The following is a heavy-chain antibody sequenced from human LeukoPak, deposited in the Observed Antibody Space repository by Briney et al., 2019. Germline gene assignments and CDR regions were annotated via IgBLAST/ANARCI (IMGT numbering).Heavy chain of an antibody. J-gene: IGHJ6*03. D-gene: IGHD6-19*01. Sequence: ASVKVSCKTSGYSFTDYYMHWVRQAPGQGLEWMGWINPNSGGTNFAQRFQDRVTMTRDMSISTAYMELSRLRSDDTAVYYCARDPRVAGYYYYYMDVWGKGTTVTISS. V-gene: IGHV1-2*02. CDR1: GYSFTDYY. CDR2: INPNSGGT. CDR3: ARDPRVAGYYYYYMDV.